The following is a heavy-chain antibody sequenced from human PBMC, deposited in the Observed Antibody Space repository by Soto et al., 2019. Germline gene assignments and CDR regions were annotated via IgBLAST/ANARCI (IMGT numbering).Heavy chain of an antibody. CDR3: ARGRNDYGDGGGVFDY. CDR1: GGSISSGGYY. D-gene: IGHD4-17*01. Sequence: QVQLQESGPGLVKPSQTLSLTCTVSGGSISSGGYYWSWIRQHPGKGLEWIGYIYYSGSTYYNPSLKSRVTISVDTSKNQCSLKLSSVTAADTAVYYCARGRNDYGDGGGVFDYWGQGTLVTVSS. J-gene: IGHJ4*02. V-gene: IGHV4-31*03. CDR2: IYYSGST.